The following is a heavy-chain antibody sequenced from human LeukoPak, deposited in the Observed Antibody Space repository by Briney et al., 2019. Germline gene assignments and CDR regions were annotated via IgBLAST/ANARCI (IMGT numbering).Heavy chain of an antibody. J-gene: IGHJ5*02. CDR3: ARVVVDCSGGSCMNWFDP. CDR1: GYTFTTYG. Sequence: ASVKVSCKASGYTFTTYGISWVRQAPGQGREWMGWISAYNGNTNYAQKLRGRFTMTTDTSTSTAYMELRSLRSDDTAVYYCARVVVDCSGGSCMNWFDPWGQGTLVTVSS. CDR2: ISAYNGNT. D-gene: IGHD2-15*01. V-gene: IGHV1-18*01.